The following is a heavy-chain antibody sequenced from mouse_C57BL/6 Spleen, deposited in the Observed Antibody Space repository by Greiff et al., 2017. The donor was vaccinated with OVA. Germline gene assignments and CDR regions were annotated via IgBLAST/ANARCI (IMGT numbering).Heavy chain of an antibody. V-gene: IGHV1-61*01. CDR1: GYTFTSYW. D-gene: IGHD1-1*01. CDR3: ARHYGSSYWYFDV. Sequence: QVQLKQPGAELVRPGSSVKLSCKASGYTFTSYWMDWVKQRPGQGLEWIGNIYPSDSETHYNQKFKDKATLTVDKSSSTAYMQLSSLTSEDSAVYYGARHYGSSYWYFDVWGTGTTVTVSS. CDR2: IYPSDSET. J-gene: IGHJ1*03.